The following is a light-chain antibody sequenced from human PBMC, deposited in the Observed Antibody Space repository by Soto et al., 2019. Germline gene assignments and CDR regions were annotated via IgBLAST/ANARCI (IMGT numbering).Light chain of an antibody. CDR1: QSVTSNF. J-gene: IGKJ5*01. CDR3: QQYNNWPPIT. V-gene: IGKV3-20*01. Sequence: DIVLTQSPGTLSLSPWERATLSCRASQSVTSNFLASYRQKPGQAPRLLLYGASSRATGIPDRLSGSGSGTDFTPPISSLQSEDFSVYYCQQYNNWPPITFGQGTRLEIK. CDR2: GAS.